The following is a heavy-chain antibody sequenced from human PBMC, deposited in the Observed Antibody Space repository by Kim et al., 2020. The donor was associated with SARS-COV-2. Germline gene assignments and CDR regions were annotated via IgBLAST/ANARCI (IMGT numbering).Heavy chain of an antibody. D-gene: IGHD5-12*01. CDR3: ARGLWSGYDSR. CDR1: GGSFSGYY. Sequence: SETLSLTCAVYGGSFSGYYWSWIRQPPGKGLELIGEINHSGSTNYNPSLKSRVTISVDTSKNQFSLKLSSVTAADTAVYYCARGLWSGYDSRWGQGTLVT. V-gene: IGHV4-34*01. CDR2: INHSGST. J-gene: IGHJ4*02.